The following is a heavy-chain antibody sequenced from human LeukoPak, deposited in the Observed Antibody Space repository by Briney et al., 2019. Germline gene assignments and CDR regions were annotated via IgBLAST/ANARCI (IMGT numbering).Heavy chain of an antibody. V-gene: IGHV3-20*04. CDR2: INWNGGST. J-gene: IGHJ4*02. D-gene: IGHD5-12*01. Sequence: GGSLRLSCAASGFTFDDYGMSWVRQAPGKGLEWVSGINWNGGSTGYADSVKGRFTISRDNSKNTLYLQMNSLRAEDTAVYYCAKQLRPDDYWGQGTLVTVSS. CDR1: GFTFDDYG. CDR3: AKQLRPDDY.